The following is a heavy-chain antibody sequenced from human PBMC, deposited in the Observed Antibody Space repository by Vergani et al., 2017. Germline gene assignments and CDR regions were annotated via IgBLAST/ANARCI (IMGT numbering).Heavy chain of an antibody. CDR2: IQYDGSDI. CDR1: GFSVSNSG. Sequence: VRLLESGGGLVQPGGSLRLSCVASGFSVSNSGMHWVRQTPGKGLEWVAFIQYDGSDIFYADFVEGRFTISRENSKNSLYLQMRSLGFDDTAVYYCANEGSANRIRGWLDHWGQGALVTVSS. J-gene: IGHJ4*02. D-gene: IGHD3-10*01. V-gene: IGHV3-30*02. CDR3: ANEGSANRIRGWLDH.